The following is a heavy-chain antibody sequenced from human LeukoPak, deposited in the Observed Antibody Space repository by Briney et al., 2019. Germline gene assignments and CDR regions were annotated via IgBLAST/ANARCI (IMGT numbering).Heavy chain of an antibody. CDR3: ARIAAGYSGYDGGDY. D-gene: IGHD5-12*01. Sequence: SVKVSCKASGGTFSSYAISWVRQAPGQGLEWMGGIIPIFGTANYAQKFQGRVTITADESTSTAYMELSSLRSEDTVVYYCARIAAGYSGYDGGDYWGQGTLVTVSS. J-gene: IGHJ4*02. CDR2: IIPIFGTA. V-gene: IGHV1-69*01. CDR1: GGTFSSYA.